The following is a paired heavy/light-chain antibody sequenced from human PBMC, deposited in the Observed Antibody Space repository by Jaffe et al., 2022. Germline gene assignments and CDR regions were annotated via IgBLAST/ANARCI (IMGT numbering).Heavy chain of an antibody. V-gene: IGHV4-59*01. CDR3: ARGIGCSGGRCWYYFDN. D-gene: IGHD2-15*01. J-gene: IGHJ4*02. Sequence: QVQLQESGPGLVKPSETLSLTCTVSGGSISNYYWSWIRQPPGKGLEWIGYIYYSGSTNYNPSLKSRVTMSVDTSKNQFSLKLSSVTAADTAVYYCARGIGCSGGRCWYYFDNWGQGTLVTVSS. CDR1: GGSISNYY. CDR2: IYYSGST.
Light chain of an antibody. CDR1: SSDVGGYNY. CDR3: SSYTSSSTRV. J-gene: IGLJ1*01. CDR2: EVS. V-gene: IGLV2-14*01. Sequence: QSALTQPASVSGSPGQSITISCTGTSSDVGGYNYVSWYQQHPGKAPKLMIYEVSNRPSGVSNRFSGSKSGNTASLTISGLQAEDEADYYCSSYTSSSTRVFGTGTKVTVL.